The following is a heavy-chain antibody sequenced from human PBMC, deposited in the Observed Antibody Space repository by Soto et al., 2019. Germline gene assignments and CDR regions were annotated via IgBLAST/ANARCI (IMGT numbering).Heavy chain of an antibody. CDR3: AKSWNLDFSATWYAPDY. D-gene: IGHD6-13*01. CDR1: GFIFPNFG. J-gene: IGHJ4*02. CDR2: VSSDGSRK. Sequence: PGGSLRLSCAASGFIFPNFGLHWVRQAPGKGLQWLGVVSSDGSRKYYADSVRGRLNISRDNPKNTLYLQLDRLSADDTAVYYCAKSWNLDFSATWYAPDYWGQGTLVTVSS. V-gene: IGHV3-30*18.